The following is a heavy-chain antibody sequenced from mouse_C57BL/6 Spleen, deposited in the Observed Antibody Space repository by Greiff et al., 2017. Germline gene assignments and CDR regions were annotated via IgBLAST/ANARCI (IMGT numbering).Heavy chain of an antibody. Sequence: EVQLVESEGGLVQPGSSMKLSCTASGFTFSDYYMAWVRQVPEKGLEWVANINYDGSSTYYLDSLKSRFIISRDNAKNILYLQMSSLKSEDTATYYCASLYDYFFAYWGQGTLVTVSA. V-gene: IGHV5-16*01. CDR3: ASLYDYFFAY. J-gene: IGHJ3*01. CDR2: INYDGSST. D-gene: IGHD2-4*01. CDR1: GFTFSDYY.